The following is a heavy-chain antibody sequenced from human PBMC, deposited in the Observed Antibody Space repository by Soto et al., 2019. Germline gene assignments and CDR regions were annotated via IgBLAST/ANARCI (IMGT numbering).Heavy chain of an antibody. V-gene: IGHV1-2*02. CDR3: ARRGDGYNSDAFDI. CDR2: INPNSGGT. D-gene: IGHD1-1*01. Sequence: GASVKVSCKASGYTFTGYYMHWVRQAPGQGLEWMGWINPNSGGTNYAQKFQGRVTMTRDTSISTAYMELSRLKSDDTAVYYCARRGDGYNSDAFDIWGQGTMVTVSS. CDR1: GYTFTGYY. J-gene: IGHJ3*02.